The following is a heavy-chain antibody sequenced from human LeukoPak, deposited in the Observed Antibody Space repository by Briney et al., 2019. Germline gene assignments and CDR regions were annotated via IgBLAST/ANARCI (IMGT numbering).Heavy chain of an antibody. D-gene: IGHD3-22*01. V-gene: IGHV5-51*01. CDR3: ARHLGYYSDSSGSRAAFDI. CDR2: IYPGDSDT. CDR1: GYSFTSYW. J-gene: IGHJ3*02. Sequence: GESLKISCKGSGYSFTSYWIGWVRQMPGKGLEWMGIIYPGDSDTRYSPSFQGQVTISADKSISTAYRQWSSLKASDTAMYYCARHLGYYSDSSGSRAAFDIWVQRAMVTVSS.